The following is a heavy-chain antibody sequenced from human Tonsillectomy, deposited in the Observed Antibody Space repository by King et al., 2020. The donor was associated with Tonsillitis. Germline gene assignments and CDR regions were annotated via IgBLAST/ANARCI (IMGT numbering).Heavy chain of an antibody. CDR1: GGSISSYY. CDR3: ARLSLEMATMYIDY. D-gene: IGHD5-24*01. CDR2: IYYSGST. Sequence: QLQESGPGLVKPSETLSLTCTVSGGSISSYYWSWIRQPPGKGLEWIGYIYYSGSTNYNPSLKSRVTISIDTSKNQFSLKLSSVTAADTAVYYCARLSLEMATMYIDYWGQGTLVTVSS. V-gene: IGHV4-59*08. J-gene: IGHJ4*02.